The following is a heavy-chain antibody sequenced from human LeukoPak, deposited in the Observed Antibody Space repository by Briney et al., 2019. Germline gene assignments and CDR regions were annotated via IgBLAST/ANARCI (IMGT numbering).Heavy chain of an antibody. D-gene: IGHD3-22*01. CDR2: IYHSGST. CDR1: GYSISSGYY. CDR3: ARLTMTYRFDY. J-gene: IGHJ4*02. V-gene: IGHV4-38-2*02. Sequence: SETLSLTCTVTGYSISSGYYWGWIRQPPGKGLEWIGSIYHSGSTYYNPSLKSRVTISVDKSKNQFSLKLSSVTAADTAVYYCARLTMTYRFDYWGQGTLVTVSS.